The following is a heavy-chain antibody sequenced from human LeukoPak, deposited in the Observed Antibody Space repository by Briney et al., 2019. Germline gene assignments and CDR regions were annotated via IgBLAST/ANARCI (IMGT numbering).Heavy chain of an antibody. D-gene: IGHD1-1*01. Sequence: PSQTPSLTCTVSGGSISSGSYYWSWIRRPAGKGLEWIGRIYTSGSTNYNPSLKSRVTISVDTSKNQFSLKLSSVTAADTAVYYCARGGNVFRMNWYFDLWGRGTLVTVSS. CDR2: IYTSGST. CDR3: ARGGNVFRMNWYFDL. J-gene: IGHJ2*01. V-gene: IGHV4-61*02. CDR1: GGSISSGSYY.